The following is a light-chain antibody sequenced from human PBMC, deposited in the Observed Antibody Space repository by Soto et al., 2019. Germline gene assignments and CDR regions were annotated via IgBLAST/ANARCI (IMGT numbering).Light chain of an antibody. CDR3: SSYTSSNSLV. CDR2: DVS. V-gene: IGLV2-14*01. J-gene: IGLJ2*01. Sequence: QSVLTQPASVSGSPGQSIAISCTGTSSDVGGYNYVAWYQQHPGKAPQLIIYDVSARPSGVSDRFSGSKSGNTASLPISGLQAGDEADYYCSSYTSSNSLVFGGGTKLTVL. CDR1: SSDVGGYNY.